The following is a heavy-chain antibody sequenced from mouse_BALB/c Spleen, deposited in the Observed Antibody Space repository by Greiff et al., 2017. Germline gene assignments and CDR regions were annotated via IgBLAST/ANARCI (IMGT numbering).Heavy chain of an antibody. CDR2: ISDGGSYT. D-gene: IGHD2-12*01. J-gene: IGHJ3*01. V-gene: IGHV5-4*02. Sequence: VQLKESGGGLVKPGGSLKLSCAASGFTFSDYYMYWVRQTPEKRLEWVATISDGGSYTYYPDSVKGRFTISRDNAKNNLYLQMSSLKSEDTAMYYCARDYRFAYWGQGTLVTVSA. CDR1: GFTFSDYY. CDR3: ARDYRFAY.